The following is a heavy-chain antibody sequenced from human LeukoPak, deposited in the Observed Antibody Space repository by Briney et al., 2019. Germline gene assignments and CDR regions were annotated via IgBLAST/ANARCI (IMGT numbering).Heavy chain of an antibody. Sequence: GGSLRLSCAASGFTFSSYGMHWVRQAPGKGLEWVAVIWYGGSNKYYADSVKGRFTISRDNSKNTLYLQMNSLRAEDTAVYYCAKDGINSSSWYGVGYFDYWGQGTLVTVSS. D-gene: IGHD6-13*01. CDR2: IWYGGSNK. V-gene: IGHV3-30*02. J-gene: IGHJ4*02. CDR3: AKDGINSSSWYGVGYFDY. CDR1: GFTFSSYG.